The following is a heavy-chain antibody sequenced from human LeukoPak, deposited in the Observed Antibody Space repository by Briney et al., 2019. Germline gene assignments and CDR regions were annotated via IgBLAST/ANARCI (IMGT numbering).Heavy chain of an antibody. J-gene: IGHJ3*02. V-gene: IGHV1-18*01. CDR2: ISAYNGNT. Sequence: ASVKVSCKASGYTFTSYGISWVRQAPGQGLEWMGWISAYNGNTNYAQKLQGRVTMTTDTSTSTAYMELRSLRSDDTAVYYCVVRRYSGSSGIHAFDIWGQGTMVTVSS. CDR3: VVRRYSGSSGIHAFDI. CDR1: GYTFTSYG. D-gene: IGHD6-6*01.